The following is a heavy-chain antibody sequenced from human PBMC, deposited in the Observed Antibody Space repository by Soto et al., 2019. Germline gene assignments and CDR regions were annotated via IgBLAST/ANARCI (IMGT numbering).Heavy chain of an antibody. CDR2: MNPNSGST. V-gene: IGHV1-8*01. CDR3: ARGPPSSSGYYDYFDY. D-gene: IGHD3-22*01. Sequence: ASVKVSCKASGYTFTSYDINWVRQATGQGLEWMGWMNPNSGSTGYAQKFQGRVTMTRNTSISTAYMELSSLRSEDTAVYYCARGPPSSSGYYDYFDYWGQGTLVTVSS. CDR1: GYTFTSYD. J-gene: IGHJ4*02.